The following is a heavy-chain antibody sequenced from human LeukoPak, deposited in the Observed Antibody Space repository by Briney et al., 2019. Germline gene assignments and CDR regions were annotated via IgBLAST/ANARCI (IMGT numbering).Heavy chain of an antibody. V-gene: IGHV3-53*01. CDR2: IHTSGDT. D-gene: IGHD2-15*01. CDR1: GLTGSHNY. Sequence: PGGSLRLSCAASGLTGSHNYVSWVRQAPGKGLEWVSAIHTSGDTCYADSVQGRFTISRDNSKSTLCLQMNSLRAEDTAVYYCAKQLGYCSDGSCYFPYWGQGTLVTVSS. CDR3: AKQLGYCSDGSCYFPY. J-gene: IGHJ4*02.